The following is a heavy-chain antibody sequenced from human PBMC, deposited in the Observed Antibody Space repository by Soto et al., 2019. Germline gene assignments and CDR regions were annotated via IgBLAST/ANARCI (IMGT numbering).Heavy chain of an antibody. CDR3: ARDRDSSGWYRIQIYGMDV. Sequence: PGGSLRLSCAASGFTLSSYSMNWVRQAPGKGLEWVSSISSSSSYIYYADSVKGRFTISRDNAKNSLYLQMNSLRAEDTAVYYCARDRDSSGWYRIQIYGMDVWGQGTTVTVSS. V-gene: IGHV3-21*01. J-gene: IGHJ6*02. D-gene: IGHD6-19*01. CDR2: ISSSSSYI. CDR1: GFTLSSYS.